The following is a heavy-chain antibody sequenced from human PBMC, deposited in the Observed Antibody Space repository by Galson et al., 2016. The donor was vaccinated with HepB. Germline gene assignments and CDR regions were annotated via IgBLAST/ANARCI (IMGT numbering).Heavy chain of an antibody. CDR1: GFTFTSSA. CDR2: IVVGSGNT. CDR3: ANPMVEMFLTLDDAFDI. V-gene: IGHV1-58*01. D-gene: IGHD4/OR15-4a*01. Sequence: SVKVSCKASGFTFTSSAVQWVRQARGQRLDLIGWIVVGSGNTNYAQKFQERVSITRDMSTSTAYMELSSLRSEDPAGYYCANPMVEMFLTLDDAFDIWGQGTMVTVSS. J-gene: IGHJ3*02.